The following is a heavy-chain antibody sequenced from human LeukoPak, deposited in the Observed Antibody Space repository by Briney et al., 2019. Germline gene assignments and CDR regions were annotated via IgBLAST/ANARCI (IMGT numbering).Heavy chain of an antibody. J-gene: IGHJ4*02. CDR1: GGSISRSSYY. CDR3: ARQAAQTYDY. Sequence: SETLSLTCTVSGGSISRSSYYWGWIRQPPGKGLEYIGNIYYSGSTDYNPSLKSRVTISVDMSKDQFSLKLSSVTAADTAVYYCARQAAQTYDYWGQGTLVTVSS. CDR2: IYYSGST. V-gene: IGHV4-39*01.